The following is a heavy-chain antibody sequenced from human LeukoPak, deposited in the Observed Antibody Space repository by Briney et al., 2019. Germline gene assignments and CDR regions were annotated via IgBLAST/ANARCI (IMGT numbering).Heavy chain of an antibody. CDR3: ARLRSGSCSD. D-gene: IGHD2-15*01. J-gene: IGHJ4*02. Sequence: PGGSLRLSCVVSGYPFSDHYIDWVRQALGKGLEWVGQTRNKLSSYVTGYAAFVKGRFIISRDDSRNSVYLQMNSLKTEDTAIYYCARLRSGSCSDWGQGTLVTVSS. CDR2: TRNKLSSYVT. V-gene: IGHV3-72*01. CDR1: GYPFSDHY.